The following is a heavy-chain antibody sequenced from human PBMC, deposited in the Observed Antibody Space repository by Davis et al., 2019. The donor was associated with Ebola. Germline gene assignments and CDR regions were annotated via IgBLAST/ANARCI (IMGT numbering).Heavy chain of an antibody. D-gene: IGHD3-10*01. Sequence: GGSLRLSCAASGFTFSNYAMTWVRQAPGKGLEWVSIISGSGGSTYYADSVKGRFTISRDNSKNTLYLQMNSLRAEDTAVYYCAKGTVQGSFDYWGQGTLVTVSS. CDR2: ISGSGGST. CDR1: GFTFSNYA. V-gene: IGHV3-23*01. J-gene: IGHJ4*02. CDR3: AKGTVQGSFDY.